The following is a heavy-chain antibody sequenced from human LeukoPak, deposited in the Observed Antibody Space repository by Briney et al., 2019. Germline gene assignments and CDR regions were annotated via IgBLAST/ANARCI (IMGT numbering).Heavy chain of an antibody. V-gene: IGHV7-4-1*02. CDR2: INTNTENP. CDR3: ARTRYCDSTSCLGGRGAFDK. CDR1: GYTFTKFA. J-gene: IGHJ3*02. D-gene: IGHD2-2*01. Sequence: EASVKVSCKASGYTFTKFAMNWLRQAPGQGLEWMGWINTNTENPTYAQGFTGRLVFSLDTSISTAYLQISRLEAEDTAVYYCARTRYCDSTSCLGGRGAFDKWGQGTMVTVSS.